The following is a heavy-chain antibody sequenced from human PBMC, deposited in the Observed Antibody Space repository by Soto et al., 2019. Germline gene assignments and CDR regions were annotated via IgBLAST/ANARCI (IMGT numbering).Heavy chain of an antibody. CDR2: ISSSGSSI. V-gene: IGHV3-11*01. J-gene: IGHJ6*02. D-gene: IGHD1-26*01. CDR3: AKGEGLYYYAMDV. CDR1: GFTFSDCY. Sequence: QVQLVESGGGLVKPGGSLRLSCAASGFTFSDCYMSWIRQAPGKGLEWLSYISSSGSSIYYSDSVKGRFTISRDSAKNSLYLQMNSLRDEDTAVYYCAKGEGLYYYAMDVWGQGTTVTVSS.